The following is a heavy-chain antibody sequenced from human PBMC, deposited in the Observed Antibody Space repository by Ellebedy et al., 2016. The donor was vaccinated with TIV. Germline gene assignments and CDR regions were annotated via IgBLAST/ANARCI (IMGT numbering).Heavy chain of an antibody. V-gene: IGHV3-30*02. Sequence: GESLKISXAASGFTFSRSGMHWVRQAPGKGLEWVAVISFDGDDKYYADSVKGRFTISRDNSKNTLYLQLDSLRPEDTAVYYCAKDRFDSSWSPALDYWGQGTLVTVSS. CDR1: GFTFSRSG. CDR2: ISFDGDDK. CDR3: AKDRFDSSWSPALDY. J-gene: IGHJ4*02. D-gene: IGHD6-13*01.